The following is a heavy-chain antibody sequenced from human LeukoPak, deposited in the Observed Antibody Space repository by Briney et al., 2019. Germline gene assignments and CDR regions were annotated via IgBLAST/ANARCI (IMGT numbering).Heavy chain of an antibody. J-gene: IGHJ1*01. D-gene: IGHD6-13*01. Sequence: GGSLRLSCAPSGFTFSSYAMSWVRQAPGKGLEWVSAISGSGGSTYSAASVKGRFTISRDNSKNTLSLQMNSLRAEDTAVYYCATHSSSWYEYFQHWGQGTLVTVSS. CDR2: ISGSGGST. CDR1: GFTFSSYA. CDR3: ATHSSSWYEYFQH. V-gene: IGHV3-23*01.